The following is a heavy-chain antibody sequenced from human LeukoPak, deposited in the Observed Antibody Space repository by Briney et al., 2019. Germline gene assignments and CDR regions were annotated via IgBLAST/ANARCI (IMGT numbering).Heavy chain of an antibody. J-gene: IGHJ4*02. V-gene: IGHV4-61*02. D-gene: IGHD1-7*01. Sequence: KPSETLSLTCSVSGASISSDYHLWSWIRQPAGKGLEWIGRFLTSGSTTYNPSLKSRVTISLDTSKNQFSLKLTSVAAADTAVYYCATRTSDSRGFDYWGQGTLVTVPS. CDR3: ATRTSDSRGFDY. CDR2: FLTSGST. CDR1: GASISSDY.